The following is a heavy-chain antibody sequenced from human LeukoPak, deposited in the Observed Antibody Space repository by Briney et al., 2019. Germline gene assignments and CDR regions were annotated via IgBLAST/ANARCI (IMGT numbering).Heavy chain of an antibody. D-gene: IGHD1-14*01. CDR3: ARGGRGNGHPGYYYYYYMDV. Sequence: SETLSLTCTVSGGSISSYYWSWIRQPPGKGLEWIGYIYYSGSTNYNPSLKSRVTISVDTSKNQFSLKLSSVTAADTAVYYCARGGRGNGHPGYYYYYYMDVWGKGTTVTVSS. CDR2: IYYSGST. J-gene: IGHJ6*03. CDR1: GGSISSYY. V-gene: IGHV4-59*08.